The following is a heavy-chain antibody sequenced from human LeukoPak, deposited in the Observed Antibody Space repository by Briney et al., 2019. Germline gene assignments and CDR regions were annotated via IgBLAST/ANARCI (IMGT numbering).Heavy chain of an antibody. J-gene: IGHJ6*03. CDR2: IYYSGST. CDR1: GGSISSYY. V-gene: IGHV4-59*01. CDR3: ARDTYYCSSTSCPYYYYYYVDV. D-gene: IGHD2-2*01. Sequence: SETLPLTCTVSGGSISSYYWSWIRQPPGKGLEWIGYIYYSGSTNYNPSLKSRVTISVDTSKNQFSLKLSSVTAADTAVYYCARDTYYCSSTSCPYYYYYYVDVWGKGTTVTVSS.